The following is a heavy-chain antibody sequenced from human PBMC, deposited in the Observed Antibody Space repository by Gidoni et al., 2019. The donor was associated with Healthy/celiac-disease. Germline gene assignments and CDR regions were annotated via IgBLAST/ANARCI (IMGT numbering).Heavy chain of an antibody. D-gene: IGHD6-13*01. J-gene: IGHJ4*02. Sequence: QVQLQESGPGLVKPSQTLSLPCTVSGGSTSSGGYYWSWIRQHPGKGLEWIGYIYYSGSTYYNPSLKSRVTISVDTSKNQFSLKLSSVTAADTAVYYCARDSSIAAAGTLWGQGTLVTVSS. CDR2: IYYSGST. CDR1: GGSTSSGGYY. CDR3: ARDSSIAAAGTL. V-gene: IGHV4-31*03.